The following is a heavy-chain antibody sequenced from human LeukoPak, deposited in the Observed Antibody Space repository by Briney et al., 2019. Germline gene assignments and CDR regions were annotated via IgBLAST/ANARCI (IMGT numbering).Heavy chain of an antibody. CDR3: AREGEYYYDSSGNAFDI. J-gene: IGHJ3*02. V-gene: IGHV3-21*01. Sequence: GGSLRLSCAASGFTFSSYSMNWVRQAPGKGLEWVSSISSSSSYIYYADSVKGRFTISRDNAKNSLYLQMNSLRAEDTAVYYCAREGEYYYDSSGNAFDIWGQGTMVTVSS. CDR1: GFTFSSYS. D-gene: IGHD3-22*01. CDR2: ISSSSSYI.